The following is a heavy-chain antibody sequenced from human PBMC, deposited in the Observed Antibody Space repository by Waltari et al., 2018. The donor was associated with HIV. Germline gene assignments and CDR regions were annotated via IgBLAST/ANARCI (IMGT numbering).Heavy chain of an antibody. CDR1: GFTFSSYE. V-gene: IGHV3-48*03. J-gene: IGHJ4*02. CDR2: ISSSGSTI. Sequence: EVQLVESGGGLVQPGGSLRLACAAPGFTFSSYEMNWVRQAQGKGLEWVSYISSSGSTIYYAESVKGRFTIARDNAESSLYLQMNSLRAEETAVYYCATETVTTFDYWGQGTLVTVSS. CDR3: ATETVTTFDY. D-gene: IGHD4-17*01.